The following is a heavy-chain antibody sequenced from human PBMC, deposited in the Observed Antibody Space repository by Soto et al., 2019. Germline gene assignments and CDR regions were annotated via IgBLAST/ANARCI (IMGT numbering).Heavy chain of an antibody. D-gene: IGHD3-16*01. CDR2: INHSGSN. CDR1: GGSFSGYY. Sequence: QVQLQQWGAGLLKPSETLSLTCAVYGGSFSGYYWSWIRQPPGKGLEWIGEINHSGSNNYNPSLQRRVTQSVDTSKNQFSLKLSSVTAADTAVYYCARGGYYEYVWGSYNPNGWFAPWGQGTLVTVSS. J-gene: IGHJ5*02. CDR3: ARGGYYEYVWGSYNPNGWFAP. V-gene: IGHV4-34*01.